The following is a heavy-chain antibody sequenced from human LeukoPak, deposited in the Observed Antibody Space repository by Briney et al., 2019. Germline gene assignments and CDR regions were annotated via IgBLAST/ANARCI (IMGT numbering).Heavy chain of an antibody. J-gene: IGHJ5*02. CDR1: GSTFSSYW. D-gene: IGHD2-15*01. V-gene: IGHV3-7*01. Sequence: GGSLRLSCAASGSTFSSYWMSWVRQAPGKGMEWVANIKQDGSEKYYVDSVKGRFTISRDNAKNSLYLQMNSLRAEDTAVYYCARGQDIVVVVAATHWFDPWGQGTLVTVSS. CDR3: ARGQDIVVVVAATHWFDP. CDR2: IKQDGSEK.